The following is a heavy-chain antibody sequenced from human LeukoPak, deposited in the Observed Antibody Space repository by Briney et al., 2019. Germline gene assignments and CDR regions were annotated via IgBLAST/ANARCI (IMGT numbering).Heavy chain of an antibody. V-gene: IGHV3-74*01. CDR2: IHSDGSVT. J-gene: IGHJ4*02. CDR1: GFTFSSYW. D-gene: IGHD6-6*01. Sequence: GGSLKLSCAASGFTFSSYWMHWVRQAPGKGLVWVSRIHSDGSVTRYADSVKGRFTISRDNAKNTLFLQMNSLRAEDTAVYYCAREASYSSTSDYWGQGTLVTVSS. CDR3: AREASYSSTSDY.